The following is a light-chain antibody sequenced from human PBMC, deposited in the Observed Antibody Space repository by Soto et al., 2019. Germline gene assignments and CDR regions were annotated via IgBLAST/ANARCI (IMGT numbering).Light chain of an antibody. CDR3: QKYNSAPTWT. V-gene: IGKV1-27*01. J-gene: IGKJ1*01. Sequence: DIQMTQSPPSLSASVGDRVTITCRASQGISNYLAWYQQKPGKVPKLLIYAASTLQSGVPSRFSGSGSGTDFTLTISSLQPEDVATYYCQKYNSAPTWTFGQGTKV. CDR2: AAS. CDR1: QGISNY.